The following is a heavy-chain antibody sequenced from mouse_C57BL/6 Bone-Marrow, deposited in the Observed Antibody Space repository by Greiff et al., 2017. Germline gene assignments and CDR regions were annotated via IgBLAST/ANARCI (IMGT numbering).Heavy chain of an antibody. Sequence: EVKVVESGGDLVKPGGSLKLPCAASGFTFSSSGMSWVRQTPDKRLEWVATISSGGSYTYYPDSVKGRFTISRDNAKNTRYLQMSSLKSEDTAMYYCARPRRYFAIWGTGATVPASS. CDR3: ARPRRYFAI. CDR2: ISSGGSYT. D-gene: IGHD3-1*01. J-gene: IGHJ1*03. CDR1: GFTFSSSG. V-gene: IGHV5-6*01.